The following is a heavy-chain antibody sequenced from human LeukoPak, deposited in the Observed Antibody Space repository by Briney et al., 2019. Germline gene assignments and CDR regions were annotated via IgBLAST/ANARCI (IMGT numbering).Heavy chain of an antibody. CDR1: GGSISSYY. D-gene: IGHD6-19*01. CDR2: IYYSGST. J-gene: IGHJ3*02. V-gene: IGHV4-59*08. Sequence: SETLSLTCTVSGGSISSYYWSWIRQPPGKGLEWIGYIYYSGSTNYNPSLKSRVTISVDTSKNQFSLKLTSLTAADTAVYYCAKSARGHNPRGWEPDAFDIWGQGTMVTVSS. CDR3: AKSARGHNPRGWEPDAFDI.